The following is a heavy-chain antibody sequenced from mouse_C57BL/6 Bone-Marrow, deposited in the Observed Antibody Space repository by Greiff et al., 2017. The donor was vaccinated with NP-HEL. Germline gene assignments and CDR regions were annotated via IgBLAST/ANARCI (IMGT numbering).Heavy chain of an antibody. CDR2: ISNGGGST. CDR3: AYGISFWYFDV. J-gene: IGHJ1*03. CDR1: GFTFSDYY. Sequence: EVKLMESGGGLVQPGGSLKLSCAASGFTFSDYYMYWVRQTPEKRLEWVAYISNGGGSTYYPDTVKGRFTISRDNAKNPLYLQMSRLKSEDTAMYYCAYGISFWYFDVWGTGTTVTVSS. D-gene: IGHD1-1*01. V-gene: IGHV5-12*01.